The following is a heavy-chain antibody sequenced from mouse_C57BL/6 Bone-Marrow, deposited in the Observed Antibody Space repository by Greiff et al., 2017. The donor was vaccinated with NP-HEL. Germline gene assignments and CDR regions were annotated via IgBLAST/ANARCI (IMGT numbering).Heavy chain of an antibody. J-gene: IGHJ1*03. V-gene: IGHV1-54*01. Sequence: QVQLKESGAELVRPGTSVKVSCKASGYAFTNYLIEWVKQRPGQGLEWIGVINPGSGGTNYNEKFKGKATLTADKSSSTAYMQLSSLTSEDSAVCCGARLAGLGDPWDFDGWGTGTTVTVSS. CDR3: ARLAGLGDPWDFDG. CDR2: INPGSGGT. CDR1: GYAFTNYL. D-gene: IGHD3-3*01.